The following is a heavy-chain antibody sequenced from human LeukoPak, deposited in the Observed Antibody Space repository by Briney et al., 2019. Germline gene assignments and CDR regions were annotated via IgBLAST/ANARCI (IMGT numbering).Heavy chain of an antibody. CDR3: AKEFSATPRAAAQTGDAFDV. CDR1: GFTFSSYT. D-gene: IGHD7-27*01. CDR2: ISSSSSTI. Sequence: GGSLTLSCAASGFTFSSYTMNWVRQAPGKGLEWVSHISSSSSTINYADSVKGRFTISRDNSKNTLDLQMNSLRPEDTAVYYCAKEFSATPRAAAQTGDAFDVWGQGTMVTVSS. J-gene: IGHJ3*01. V-gene: IGHV3-48*01.